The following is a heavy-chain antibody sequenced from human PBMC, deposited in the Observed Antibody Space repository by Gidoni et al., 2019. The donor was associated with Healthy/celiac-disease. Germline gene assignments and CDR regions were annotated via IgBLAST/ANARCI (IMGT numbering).Heavy chain of an antibody. CDR2: ISWNSGSI. CDR3: AKGAAAAVSYNWFDP. J-gene: IGHJ5*02. Sequence: EVQLVESGGGLVQPGRSLRLSCAASGFPFADYAMPWVRQAPGKGLEWVSGISWNSGSIGYADSVKGRFTISRDNAKNSLYLQMNSLRAEDTALYYCAKGAAAAVSYNWFDPWGQGTLVTVSS. CDR1: GFPFADYA. D-gene: IGHD6-13*01. V-gene: IGHV3-9*01.